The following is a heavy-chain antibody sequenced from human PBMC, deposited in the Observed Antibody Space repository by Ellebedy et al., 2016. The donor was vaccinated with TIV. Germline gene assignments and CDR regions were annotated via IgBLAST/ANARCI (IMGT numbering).Heavy chain of an antibody. CDR1: GGSVSSADYY. CDR3: ASSPYGDYGIGY. CDR2: IYYSGST. J-gene: IGHJ4*02. D-gene: IGHD4-17*01. V-gene: IGHV4-30-4*02. Sequence: SETLSLTXTVSGGSVSSADYYWSWIRQPPGKGLEWIGYIYYSGSTSYNPSLKSRVTISVDTSNNQFSLKLGSVTAADTAVYYCASSPYGDYGIGYWGQGTLVTVSS.